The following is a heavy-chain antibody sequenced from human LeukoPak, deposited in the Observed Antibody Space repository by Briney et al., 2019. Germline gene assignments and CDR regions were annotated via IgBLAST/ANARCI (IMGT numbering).Heavy chain of an antibody. V-gene: IGHV3-11*01. D-gene: IGHD3-16*01. CDR3: AREHWAAPDH. CDR2: IIPTGYII. J-gene: IGHJ1*01. Sequence: GGSLRLSCAAAGFTFAVDYMTSIRQSPGSGLQPLSFIIPTGYIIKYVDSVKGRFTISRDNAKRSMYLEMNSLRAEDTAVYYCAREHWAAPDHWGQGPLVTV. CDR1: GFTFAVDY.